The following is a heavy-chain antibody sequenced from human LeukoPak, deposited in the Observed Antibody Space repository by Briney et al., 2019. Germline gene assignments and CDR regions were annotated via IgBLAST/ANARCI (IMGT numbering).Heavy chain of an antibody. V-gene: IGHV3-74*01. Sequence: GGSLRLSCAASGFTFSSYWMHWVRQAPGKGLVWVSRINSDGSSTSYADSVKGRFTISRDNAKNSLYMQMNSLRAEDTAVYYCARVGAGYDILTGYYNSYYFDYWGQGTLVTVSS. CDR2: INSDGSST. CDR3: ARVGAGYDILTGYYNSYYFDY. D-gene: IGHD3-9*01. CDR1: GFTFSSYW. J-gene: IGHJ4*02.